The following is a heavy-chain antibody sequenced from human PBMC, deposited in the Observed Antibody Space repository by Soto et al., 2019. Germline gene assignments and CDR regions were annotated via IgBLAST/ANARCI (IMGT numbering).Heavy chain of an antibody. CDR1: GGSISSSSYY. CDR2: IYYSGST. J-gene: IGHJ4*02. CDR3: ARQGRFIAPAGTGGARCDY. D-gene: IGHD6-13*01. Sequence: PSETLSLTCTVSGGSISSSSYYWGWIRQPPGKGLEWIGSIYYSGSTYYNPSLKSRVTISVDTSKNQFSLKLSSVTAADTAVYYCARQGRFIAPAGTGGARCDYWGQGTLVTVSS. V-gene: IGHV4-39*01.